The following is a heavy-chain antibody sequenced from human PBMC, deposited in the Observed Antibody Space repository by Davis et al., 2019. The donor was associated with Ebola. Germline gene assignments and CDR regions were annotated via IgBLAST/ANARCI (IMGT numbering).Heavy chain of an antibody. D-gene: IGHD3-3*01. J-gene: IGHJ6*02. CDR1: GFTVSSNY. CDR3: ARGNVNYDFWSGYYYYYYGMDV. V-gene: IGHV3-30*03. Sequence: GESLKISCAASGFTVSSNYMNWVRQAPGKGLEWVAVISYDGSNKYYADSVKGRFTISRDNSKNTLYLQMNSLRAEDTAVYYCARGNVNYDFWSGYYYYYYGMDVWGQGTTVTVSS. CDR2: ISYDGSNK.